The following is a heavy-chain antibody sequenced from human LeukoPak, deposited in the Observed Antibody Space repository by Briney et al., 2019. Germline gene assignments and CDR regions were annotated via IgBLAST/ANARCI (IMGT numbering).Heavy chain of an antibody. V-gene: IGHV5-51*01. J-gene: IGHJ3*02. D-gene: IGHD6-19*01. CDR1: GYHFTTYW. CDR2: IYPGDSDT. Sequence: GESLKISCKGSGYHFTTYWIGWVRQMPGKGLEWMGIIYPGDSDTRYSPSFQGRVTFSADKSITTACLQRSSLKASDTAIYYCARIRRAVRDAFDIWGQGTMVTVSS. CDR3: ARIRRAVRDAFDI.